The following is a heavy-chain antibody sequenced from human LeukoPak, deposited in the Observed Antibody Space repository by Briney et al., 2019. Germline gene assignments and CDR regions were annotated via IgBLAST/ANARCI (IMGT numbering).Heavy chain of an antibody. J-gene: IGHJ5*02. D-gene: IGHD5-18*01. CDR1: GFTFITYA. V-gene: IGHV3-23*01. CDR2: ISGSGTGGRT. Sequence: PGGSLRLSCAASGFTFITYAMSWVRQAPGKGLEWVSGISGSGTGGRTYYADSVKGRFTISRDNSKNTLYLQMNSLRAEDTAVYYCARGLGYSYAPNWFDPWGQGTLVTVSS. CDR3: ARGLGYSYAPNWFDP.